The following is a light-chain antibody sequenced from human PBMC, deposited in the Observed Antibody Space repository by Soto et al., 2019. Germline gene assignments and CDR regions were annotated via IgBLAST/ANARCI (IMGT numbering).Light chain of an antibody. Sequence: DIQMTQSPSSLSASVGDRVTITCRASQSISINLSWYQQKPGKAPQLLIYAASSLQSGVPSRFSGGGSGTDFTLNITSLQPEDFAFYYCQQSSTTLYTFGQGINLEIK. J-gene: IGKJ2*01. CDR1: QSISIN. CDR3: QQSSTTLYT. CDR2: AAS. V-gene: IGKV1-39*01.